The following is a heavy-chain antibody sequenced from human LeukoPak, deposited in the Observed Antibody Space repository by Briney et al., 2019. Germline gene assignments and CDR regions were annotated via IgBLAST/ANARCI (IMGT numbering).Heavy chain of an antibody. J-gene: IGHJ4*02. CDR2: INHSGST. V-gene: IGHV4-34*01. CDR3: ARQGVVVVAWFDY. D-gene: IGHD2-15*01. CDR1: GGSFSGYY. Sequence: SETLSLTCAVYGGSFSGYYWSWIRQPPGKGLEWIGEINHSGSTNYNPSLKSRVTISVDTPKNQFSLKLSSVTAADTAVYYCARQGVVVVAWFDYWGQGTLVTVSS.